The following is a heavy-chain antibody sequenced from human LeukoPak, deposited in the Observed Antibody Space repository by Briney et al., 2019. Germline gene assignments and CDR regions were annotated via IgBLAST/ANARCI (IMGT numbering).Heavy chain of an antibody. CDR1: GYTFTRYD. V-gene: IGHV1-8*01. D-gene: IGHD4-17*01. Sequence: GASVKVSCKASGYTFTRYDINWVRQATGQGREWMGWMNPNSGNTGYAQKFQGRVTMTRNTSISTAYMELSSLRSEDTAVYYCARSPMTTVTNFDYWGQGTLVTVSS. J-gene: IGHJ4*02. CDR2: MNPNSGNT. CDR3: ARSPMTTVTNFDY.